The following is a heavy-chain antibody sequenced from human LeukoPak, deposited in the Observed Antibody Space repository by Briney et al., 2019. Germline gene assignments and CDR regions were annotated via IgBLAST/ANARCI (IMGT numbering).Heavy chain of an antibody. CDR1: GGPSTGYY. V-gene: IGHV4-34*01. Sequence: SETLSLTCAVYGGPSTGYYWSCIRHPPGPGPQRIAALNHSGRTNYNPSLKSRVTISVDTSKNQFSLKLSSVTAADTAVYYCATLPPYRCSSTSCWANYYMDVWGKGTTVTVSS. CDR3: ATLPPYRCSSTSCWANYYMDV. D-gene: IGHD2-2*01. J-gene: IGHJ6*03. CDR2: LNHSGRT.